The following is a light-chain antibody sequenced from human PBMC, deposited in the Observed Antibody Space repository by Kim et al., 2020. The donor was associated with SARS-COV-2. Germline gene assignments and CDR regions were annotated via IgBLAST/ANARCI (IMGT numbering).Light chain of an antibody. J-gene: IGKJ4*01. V-gene: IGKV1-12*01. CDR3: QQPSSFPLT. CDR2: TAS. CDR1: QDLSTF. Sequence: ASVGDRVTITGRASQDLSTFLAWYQQKPGKAPKLLIYTASNLESGVPSRFSGSGSGTEFTLTIRSLQPEDIATYYCQQPSSFPLTFGGGTKVDIK.